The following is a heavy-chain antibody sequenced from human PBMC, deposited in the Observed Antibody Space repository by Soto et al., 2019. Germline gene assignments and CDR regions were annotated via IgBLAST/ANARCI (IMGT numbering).Heavy chain of an antibody. D-gene: IGHD6-25*01. CDR2: IRVYNGDT. CDR1: GYIFTTYI. J-gene: IGHJ6*04. Sequence: QAQLVQSGPEVKKPGASLKVSCKASGYIFTTYIITWVRQAPGQGLEWMGWIRVYNGDTTYPQKVQGRVTMTMETSTSTAYMALRSLRSYDTTVYYCARIAAESDLAMDVWGKGTTVTVSS. V-gene: IGHV1-18*01. CDR3: ARIAAESDLAMDV.